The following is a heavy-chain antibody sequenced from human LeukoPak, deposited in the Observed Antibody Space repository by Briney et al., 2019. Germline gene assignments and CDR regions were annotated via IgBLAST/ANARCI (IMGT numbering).Heavy chain of an antibody. CDR1: GFTFSSYG. Sequence: GGSLRLSCAASGFTFSSYGMSWVRQAPGKGLEWVSAISGSGGSTYYADSVKGRFTISRDNAKNSLYLQMNSLRAEDTAVYYCARNYYDSSGYRYYYYYMDVWGKGTTVTVSS. D-gene: IGHD3-22*01. CDR2: ISGSGGST. CDR3: ARNYYDSSGYRYYYYYMDV. V-gene: IGHV3-23*01. J-gene: IGHJ6*03.